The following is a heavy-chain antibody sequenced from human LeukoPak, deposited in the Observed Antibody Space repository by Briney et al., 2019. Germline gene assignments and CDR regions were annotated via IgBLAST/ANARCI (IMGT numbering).Heavy chain of an antibody. Sequence: PSETLSLTCTVSGGSFSSGSYYWRWIRQPPGKGLEWIGYIYYSGSTNYNPSLKSRVTISVDTSKNQFSLKLSSVTAADTAVYYCARSRSAGYWGQGTLVTVSS. CDR2: IYYSGST. CDR1: GGSFSSGSYY. J-gene: IGHJ4*02. V-gene: IGHV4-61*01. CDR3: ARSRSAGY.